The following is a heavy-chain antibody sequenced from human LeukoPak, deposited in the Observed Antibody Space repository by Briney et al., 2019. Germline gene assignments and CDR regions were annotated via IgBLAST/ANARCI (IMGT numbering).Heavy chain of an antibody. CDR1: GGSISSSNW. Sequence: SGTLSLTCAVSGGSISSSNWWSWIRQPPGKGLEWIGSIYYSGSTDYNPSLKSRVTISVDTSKNQFSLKLSSVTAADTAVYYCAREKIGCMDVWGKGTTVTISS. J-gene: IGHJ6*03. CDR3: AREKIGCMDV. D-gene: IGHD2-15*01. V-gene: IGHV4-4*02. CDR2: IYYSGST.